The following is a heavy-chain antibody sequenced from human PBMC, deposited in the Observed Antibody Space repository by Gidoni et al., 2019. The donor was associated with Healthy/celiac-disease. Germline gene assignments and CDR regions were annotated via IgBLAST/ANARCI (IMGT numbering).Heavy chain of an antibody. CDR2: IIPIFGTA. Sequence: QVQLVQSGDEVKKPGSSVKVSCKASGGTFSSYAISWVRQAPGQGLEWMGGIIPIFGTANYAQKFQGRVTITADESTSTAYMELSSLRSEDTAVYYCAREGLYFWSGSTATNWFDPWGQGTLVTVSS. V-gene: IGHV1-69*01. D-gene: IGHD3-3*01. CDR1: GGTFSSYA. CDR3: AREGLYFWSGSTATNWFDP. J-gene: IGHJ5*02.